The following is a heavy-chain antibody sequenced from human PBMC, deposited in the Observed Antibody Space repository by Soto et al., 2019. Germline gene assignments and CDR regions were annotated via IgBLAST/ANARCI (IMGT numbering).Heavy chain of an antibody. CDR1: GFSVSDNY. Sequence: DVQLVETGGGLIQPGGSLRLACTASGFSVSDNYMSWVRQAPAKGLERVSILHSGGGTFYDDSVRDRFTVSSVNSQNTLYLQMNRLRAADTAVYYCSRGASGYGDRVDYWGQGTMVIVSS. J-gene: IGHJ4*02. CDR3: SRGASGYGDRVDY. CDR2: LHSGGGT. D-gene: IGHD5-12*01. V-gene: IGHV3-53*02.